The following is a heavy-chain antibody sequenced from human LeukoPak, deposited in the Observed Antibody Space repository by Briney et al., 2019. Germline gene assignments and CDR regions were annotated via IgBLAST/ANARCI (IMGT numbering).Heavy chain of an antibody. CDR2: INPNSGGT. J-gene: IGHJ4*02. V-gene: IGHV1-2*02. D-gene: IGHD5-24*01. Sequence: GASVKVSCKASGYTFTGYYMHWVRQAPGQGLEWMGWINPNSGGTNYAQKFQGRVTMTRDTSISTAYMELSRLRSDDTAVYYCASLRDGYNTGYFDYWGQGTLVTVSS. CDR1: GYTFTGYY. CDR3: ASLRDGYNTGYFDY.